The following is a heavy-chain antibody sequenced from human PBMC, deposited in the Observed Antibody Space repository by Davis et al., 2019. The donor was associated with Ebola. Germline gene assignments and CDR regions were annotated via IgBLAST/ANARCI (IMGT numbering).Heavy chain of an antibody. Sequence: MPSETLSLTCAVYGGSFSGYYWSWIRQPPGKGLEWIGAINHSGSTNYNPSLKSRVTISVDKSKNQFSLKLSSVTAADTAVYYCARDRGWLQPNYFDYWGQGTLVTVSS. J-gene: IGHJ4*02. CDR3: ARDRGWLQPNYFDY. CDR2: INHSGST. V-gene: IGHV4-34*01. CDR1: GGSFSGYY. D-gene: IGHD5-24*01.